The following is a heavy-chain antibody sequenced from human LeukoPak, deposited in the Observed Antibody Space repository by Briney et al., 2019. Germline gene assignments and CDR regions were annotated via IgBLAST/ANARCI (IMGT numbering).Heavy chain of an antibody. CDR2: ISSSSSTI. Sequence: QTGGSLRLSCAASGFTFSSYSMNWVRQAPGKGLEWVSYISSSSSTIYYGDSVKGRFTISRDNAKNSLYLQMNSLRAEDTAVYYCARDNVRGITIFGVATDVHYYYMDVWGKGTTVTVSS. J-gene: IGHJ6*03. D-gene: IGHD3-3*01. CDR3: ARDNVRGITIFGVATDVHYYYMDV. V-gene: IGHV3-48*01. CDR1: GFTFSSYS.